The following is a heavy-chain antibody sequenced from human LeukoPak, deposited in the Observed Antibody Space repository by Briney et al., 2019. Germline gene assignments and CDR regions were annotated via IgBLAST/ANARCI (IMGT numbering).Heavy chain of an antibody. V-gene: IGHV3-23*01. CDR3: AKDQVRYCSGGSCYELSV. D-gene: IGHD2-15*01. J-gene: IGHJ4*02. CDR1: GFTFSSYA. CDR2: ISGGGGST. Sequence: PGGSLRLSCAASGFTFSSYAMSWVRQAPGKGLEWVSAISGGGGSTYYADSVKGRFTISRDNSKNTLYLRMNSLRAEDTAVYYCAKDQVRYCSGGSCYELSVWGQGTLVTVSS.